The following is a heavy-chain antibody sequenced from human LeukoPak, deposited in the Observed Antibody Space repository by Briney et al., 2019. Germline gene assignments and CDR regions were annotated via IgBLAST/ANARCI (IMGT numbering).Heavy chain of an antibody. CDR1: GFTVSSDY. J-gene: IGHJ4*02. CDR2: IKQDGSEK. D-gene: IGHD5-12*01. CDR3: ATGRRYSGYNYANPFAY. V-gene: IGHV3-7*03. Sequence: GGSLRLSCAASGFTVSSDYMSWVRQAPGKGLEWVANIKQDGSEKYYVDSVKGRFTISRDNAKNSLYLQMNSLRAEDTAVYYCATGRRYSGYNYANPFAYWAQGTLVTVSS.